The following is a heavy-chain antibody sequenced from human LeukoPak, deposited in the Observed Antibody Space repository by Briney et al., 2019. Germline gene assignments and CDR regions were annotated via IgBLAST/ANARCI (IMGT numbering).Heavy chain of an antibody. Sequence: PGGSLRLSCAASGFTFSSYGMHWVRQAPGKGLEWVAVISYDGSNKYYADSVKGRFTISRDNAKNTVFLQMNSLRAEDTAIYYCTRAGQYRHDYWGQGTLVTVSS. CDR3: TRAGQYRHDY. J-gene: IGHJ4*02. CDR2: ISYDGSNK. V-gene: IGHV3-30*03. D-gene: IGHD1-1*01. CDR1: GFTFSSYG.